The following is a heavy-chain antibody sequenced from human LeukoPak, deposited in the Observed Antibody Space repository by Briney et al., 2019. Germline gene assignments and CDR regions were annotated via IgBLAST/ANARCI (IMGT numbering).Heavy chain of an antibody. Sequence: PGGSLRLSCAASGFTLSSYWMHWVRQAPGKGLVWVSRINGDGSSTSYADSVKGRFSISRDNTRNTVYMQMNSLRAEDTAVYYCTRGGGTSDYWGQGTLVTVSS. D-gene: IGHD1-1*01. CDR2: INGDGSST. CDR1: GFTLSSYW. CDR3: TRGGGTSDY. V-gene: IGHV3-74*01. J-gene: IGHJ4*02.